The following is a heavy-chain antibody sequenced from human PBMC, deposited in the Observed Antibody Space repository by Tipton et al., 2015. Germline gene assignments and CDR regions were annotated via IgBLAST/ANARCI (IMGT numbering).Heavy chain of an antibody. V-gene: IGHV1-8*01. CDR3: ARDQRDYGDYMDAFDI. Sequence: QLVQSGAEVKKPGASVKVSCKASGYTFTSYDINWVRQATGQGLEWMGWMNPNSGNTGYTQKFQGRVTMTRNTSISTAYMELSSLRSEDTAVYYCARDQRDYGDYMDAFDIWGQGTMVTVSS. D-gene: IGHD4-17*01. CDR2: MNPNSGNT. CDR1: GYTFTSYD. J-gene: IGHJ3*02.